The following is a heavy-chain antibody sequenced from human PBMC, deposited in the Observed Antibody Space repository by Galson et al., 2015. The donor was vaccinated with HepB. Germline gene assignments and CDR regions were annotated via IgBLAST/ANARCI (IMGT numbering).Heavy chain of an antibody. Sequence: SLRLSCAASGFTFDLYAMSWVRQAPGKGLEWVSDISAAGRNTKYADSVKGRFTISRDNSRNTLYLQMNRLRVEDTAVYYCAKDVRGGASGWAGDHWGQGTLVSVSS. J-gene: IGHJ5*02. V-gene: IGHV3-23*01. D-gene: IGHD6-19*01. CDR1: GFTFDLYA. CDR2: ISAAGRNT. CDR3: AKDVRGGASGWAGDH.